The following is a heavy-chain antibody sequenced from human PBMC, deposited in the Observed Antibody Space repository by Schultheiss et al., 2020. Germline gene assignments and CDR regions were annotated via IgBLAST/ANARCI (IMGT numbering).Heavy chain of an antibody. V-gene: IGHV3-23*01. CDR2: ISGSGGST. CDR3: ARDPGIAARQYYFDY. J-gene: IGHJ4*02. D-gene: IGHD6-6*01. Sequence: GGSLRLSCAASGFTFSSYAMSWVRQAPGKGLEWVSAISGSGGSTYYADSVKGRFTISRDNAKNSLYLQMNSLRAEDTAVYYCARDPGIAARQYYFDYWGQGTLVTVSS. CDR1: GFTFSSYA.